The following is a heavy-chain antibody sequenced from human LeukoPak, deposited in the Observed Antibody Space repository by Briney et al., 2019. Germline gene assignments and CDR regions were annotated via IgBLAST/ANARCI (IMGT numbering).Heavy chain of an antibody. D-gene: IGHD2-2*01. CDR1: GGSFSGYY. CDR2: INHSGST. CDR3: ASVVVPAAIPDY. V-gene: IGHV4-34*01. Sequence: PSETLSLTCAVYGGSFSGYYWSWIRQPPGKGLEWIGEINHSGSTNYNPSLKSRVTISVDTSKNQFSLKLSSVTAADTAVYYCASVVVPAAIPDYWGQGTLVTVSS. J-gene: IGHJ4*02.